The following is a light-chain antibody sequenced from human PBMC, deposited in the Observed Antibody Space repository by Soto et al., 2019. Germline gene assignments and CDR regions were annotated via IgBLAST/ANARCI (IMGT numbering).Light chain of an antibody. CDR3: QSYDSSWRVV. V-gene: IGLV1-40*01. CDR2: GNS. CDR1: SSNIGAGYD. J-gene: IGLJ2*01. Sequence: QAVVTQPPSVSGAPGQRVTISCTGSSSNIGAGYDVHWYQQLPGTAPKLLIYGNSNRPSGVPDRFSGSKSGTSASLAITGLQAEDEADYCCQSYDSSWRVVFGGGTQLTVL.